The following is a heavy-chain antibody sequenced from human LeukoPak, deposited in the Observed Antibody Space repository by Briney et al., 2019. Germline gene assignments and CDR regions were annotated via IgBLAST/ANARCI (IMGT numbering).Heavy chain of an antibody. V-gene: IGHV3-48*01. J-gene: IGHJ5*02. Sequence: PGGSLRLSCAASGFNFSTSSMNWVRQAPGKGLEWVSYISSSATTMYYAGSVKGRFTISRDNAKNSLFLQMNSLRAEDTAMYYCARDFSSPWGQGTLVTVSS. CDR3: ARDFSSP. D-gene: IGHD3-3*02. CDR1: GFNFSTSS. CDR2: ISSSATTM.